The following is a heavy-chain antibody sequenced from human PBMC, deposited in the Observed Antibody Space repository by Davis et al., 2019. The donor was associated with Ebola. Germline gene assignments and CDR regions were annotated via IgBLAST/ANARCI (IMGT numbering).Heavy chain of an antibody. V-gene: IGHV1-69*13. J-gene: IGHJ6*03. D-gene: IGHD2-2*01. CDR2: IIPIFGTA. Sequence: SVKVSCKASGYTFTSYGISWVRQAPGQGLEWMGGIIPIFGTANYAQKFQGRVTITADESTSTAYMELRSLRSDDTAVYYCARDCSSTSCRAYMDVWGKGTTVTVSS. CDR3: ARDCSSTSCRAYMDV. CDR1: GYTFTSYG.